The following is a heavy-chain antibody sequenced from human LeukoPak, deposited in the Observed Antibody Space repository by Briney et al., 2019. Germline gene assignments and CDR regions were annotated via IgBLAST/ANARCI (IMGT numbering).Heavy chain of an antibody. Sequence: ASVKVSCKASGYTFTSYDINWVRQATGHGLEGMGWMNPNSGNTGYAQKFQARVTITRNTSIRTAYMELSSLRSEATAGSYCAKDGRIQTRRYSYNYWGQGTLVTVSS. D-gene: IGHD5-18*01. V-gene: IGHV1-8*03. J-gene: IGHJ4*02. CDR2: MNPNSGNT. CDR3: AKDGRIQTRRYSYNY. CDR1: GYTFTSYD.